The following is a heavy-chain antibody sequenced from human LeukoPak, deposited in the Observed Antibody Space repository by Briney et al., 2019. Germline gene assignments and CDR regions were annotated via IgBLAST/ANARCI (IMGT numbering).Heavy chain of an antibody. J-gene: IGHJ6*03. V-gene: IGHV1-18*01. CDR3: AREGRPLHRSGFAYYMDV. CDR2: ISAYNGNT. CDR1: GYTFTSYG. D-gene: IGHD2-15*01. Sequence: GASVKVSCKASGYTFTSYGISWVRQAPGQGLEWMGWISAYNGNTNYAQKLQGRVTMTTDTSTSTAYMELRGLRSDDTAVYYCAREGRPLHRSGFAYYMDVWGKGTTVTVSS.